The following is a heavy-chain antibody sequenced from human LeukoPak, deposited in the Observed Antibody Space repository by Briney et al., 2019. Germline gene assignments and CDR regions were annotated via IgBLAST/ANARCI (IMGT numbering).Heavy chain of an antibody. CDR3: ARDVPHNWFDT. CDR2: INSDGGGA. CDR1: GTTFGNNW. V-gene: IGHV3-74*01. J-gene: IGHJ5*02. Sequence: GGSLRLSCAASGTTFGNNWMHWVRQGPGKGLVWISRINSDGGGAIYADSVKGRFTVSRDNAKNTLYLQMNSLRAEDTAVYYCARDVPHNWFDTWGQGTLVTISS.